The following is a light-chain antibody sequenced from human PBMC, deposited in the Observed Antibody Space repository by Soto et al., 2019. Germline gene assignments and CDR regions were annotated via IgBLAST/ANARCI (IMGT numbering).Light chain of an antibody. CDR3: QQYGSSPPYT. CDR2: GAS. V-gene: IGKV3-20*01. Sequence: EIVLTQSPGTLSLSPRERATLSCRASQSISSSYLAWYQQKPGQAPRLLIYGASGRATGIPDRFSGSGSGTDFALTISRLEPEDFAVYYCQQYGSSPPYTFGQGTKLEIK. CDR1: QSISSSY. J-gene: IGKJ2*01.